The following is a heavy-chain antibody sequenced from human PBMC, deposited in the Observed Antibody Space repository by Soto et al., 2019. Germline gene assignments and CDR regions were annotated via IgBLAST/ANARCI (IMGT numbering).Heavy chain of an antibody. D-gene: IGHD4-17*01. CDR1: GGSISSGGYY. J-gene: IGHJ3*02. CDR2: IYYSGST. Sequence: QVQLQESGPVLVKPSQTLSLTCTVSGGSISSGGYYWSWIRQHPGKGLEWIGYIYYSGSTYYNPSLKSRVTISVATSKNQFSLKLSSVTAADTAVYYCARNTVNEAFDIWGQGTMVTVSS. V-gene: IGHV4-31*03. CDR3: ARNTVNEAFDI.